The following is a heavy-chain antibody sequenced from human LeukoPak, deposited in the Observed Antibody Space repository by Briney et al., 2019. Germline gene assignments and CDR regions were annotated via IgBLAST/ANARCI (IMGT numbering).Heavy chain of an antibody. CDR1: GFTFSSYA. Sequence: PGRSLRLSCAASGFTFSSYAMHWVRQAPGKGLEWVAVISYDGSNKYYADSVKGRFTISRDNSKNTLYLQMNSLRSEDTAVYYCARENYGGNDYWGQGTLVTVSS. CDR3: ARENYGGNDY. CDR2: ISYDGSNK. V-gene: IGHV3-30-3*01. J-gene: IGHJ4*02. D-gene: IGHD4-23*01.